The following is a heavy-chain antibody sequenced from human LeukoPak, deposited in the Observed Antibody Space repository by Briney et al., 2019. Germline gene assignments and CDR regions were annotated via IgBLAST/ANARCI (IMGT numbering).Heavy chain of an antibody. CDR1: GYTFTSYA. J-gene: IGHJ4*02. CDR2: INTNTGNP. CDR3: ARDARNKIAVAGDRREFDY. V-gene: IGHV7-4-1*02. D-gene: IGHD6-19*01. Sequence: ASVKVSCKASGYTFTSYAISWVRQAPGQGLEWMGWINTNTGNPTYAQGFTGRFVFSLDTSVSTAYLQISGLKAEDTAVYYCARDARNKIAVAGDRREFDYWGQGTLVTVSS.